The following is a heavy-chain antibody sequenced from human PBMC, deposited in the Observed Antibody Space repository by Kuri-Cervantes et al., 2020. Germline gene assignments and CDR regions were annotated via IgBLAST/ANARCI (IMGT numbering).Heavy chain of an antibody. V-gene: IGHV3-23*01. Sequence: GGSLRLSCAASGFTFSSYAMSWVRQAPGKGLEWVSAISGGGGSTYYADSVKGRFTISRDNSKNTLYLQMNSLRSEDTAVYYCARGRMVRGAKPLFWFDPWGQGTLVTVSS. D-gene: IGHD3-10*01. CDR2: ISGGGGST. CDR1: GFTFSSYA. J-gene: IGHJ5*02. CDR3: ARGRMVRGAKPLFWFDP.